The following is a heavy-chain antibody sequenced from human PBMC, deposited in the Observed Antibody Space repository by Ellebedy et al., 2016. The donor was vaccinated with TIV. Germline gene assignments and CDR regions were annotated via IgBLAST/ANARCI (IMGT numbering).Heavy chain of an antibody. V-gene: IGHV4-59*06. Sequence: SETLSLXCTVSGGSISSYYWSWIRQHPGKGLEWIGYIYYSGSTYYNPSLKSRVTISVDTSKNQFSLKLSSVTAADTAVYYCARDGYNSGDDYWGQGTLVTVSS. CDR2: IYYSGST. CDR1: GGSISSYY. J-gene: IGHJ4*02. D-gene: IGHD5-24*01. CDR3: ARDGYNSGDDY.